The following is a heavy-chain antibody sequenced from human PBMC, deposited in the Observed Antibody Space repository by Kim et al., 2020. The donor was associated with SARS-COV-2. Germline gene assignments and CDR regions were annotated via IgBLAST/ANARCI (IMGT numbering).Heavy chain of an antibody. CDR3: ASSLIQLWARVGYYFDY. V-gene: IGHV4-39*01. J-gene: IGHJ4*02. Sequence: SETLSLTCTVSGGSISSSSYYWGWIRQPPGKGLEWIGSIYYSGSTYYNPSLKSRVTISVDTSKNQFSLKLSSVTAADTAVYYCASSLIQLWARVGYYFDYWGQGTLVTVSS. CDR2: IYYSGST. CDR1: GGSISSSSYY. D-gene: IGHD5-18*01.